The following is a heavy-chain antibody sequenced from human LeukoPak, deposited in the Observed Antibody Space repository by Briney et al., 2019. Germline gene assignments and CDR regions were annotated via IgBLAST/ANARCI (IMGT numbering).Heavy chain of an antibody. CDR2: ITTKSDGGTT. CDR3: STGIGTNDW. CDR1: GLTFSNAW. V-gene: IGHV3-15*01. D-gene: IGHD1-1*01. J-gene: IGHJ4*02. Sequence: KTGGSLRLSCAVSGLTFSNAWMTWVRQAPGKGLEWVGRITTKSDGGTTDYAAPVRDRFTITGDDSKSTLHLQMDSLKTEGTALYYCSTGIGTNDWWGQGTLVIVSS.